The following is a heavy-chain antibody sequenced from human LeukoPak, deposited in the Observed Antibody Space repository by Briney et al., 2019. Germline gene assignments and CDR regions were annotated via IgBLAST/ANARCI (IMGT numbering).Heavy chain of an antibody. CDR1: GFTFSSFA. J-gene: IGHJ4*02. CDR2: VSGSGGST. Sequence: GGSLRLSCAASGFTFSSFAMSWVRQAPGKGLEWVSGVSGSGGSTYYADSVKGRFTTSRDNSKNTLYLQMNSLRAEDTAVYYCAKESRYYYGSGSFSSQFDYWGQGNLVTVSS. CDR3: AKESRYYYGSGSFSSQFDY. V-gene: IGHV3-23*01. D-gene: IGHD3-10*01.